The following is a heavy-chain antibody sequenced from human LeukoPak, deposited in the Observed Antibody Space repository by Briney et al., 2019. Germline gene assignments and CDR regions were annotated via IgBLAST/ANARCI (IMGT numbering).Heavy chain of an antibody. Sequence: EASVKVSCKVSGYTLTELSMHWVRQAPGKGFEWMGGFYPEDGETIYAQKFQGRVTMTEDTSTDTAYMELSSLRSEDTAVYYCATAVGYYGSGSYYNLDYWGQGTLVTVSS. CDR2: FYPEDGET. CDR3: ATAVGYYGSGSYYNLDY. V-gene: IGHV1-24*01. CDR1: GYTLTELS. J-gene: IGHJ4*02. D-gene: IGHD3-10*01.